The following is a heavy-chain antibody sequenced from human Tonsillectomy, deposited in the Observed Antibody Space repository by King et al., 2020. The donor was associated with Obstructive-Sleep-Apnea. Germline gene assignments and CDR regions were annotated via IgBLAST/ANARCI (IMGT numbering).Heavy chain of an antibody. D-gene: IGHD4-17*01. V-gene: IGHV4-31*03. J-gene: IGHJ6*02. CDR3: ARAGLTVTTDYYYAMDV. Sequence: VQLQESGPGLVKPSQTLSLTCTVSGGSISSDGYYWRWIRQNPGKGLEWIGYIYYSGITFYKPSLKSRVSISVDTSKNQFSLKLSSVTAADTAVYYCARAGLTVTTDYYYAMDVWGQGTTVTVSS. CDR1: GGSISSDGYY. CDR2: IYYSGIT.